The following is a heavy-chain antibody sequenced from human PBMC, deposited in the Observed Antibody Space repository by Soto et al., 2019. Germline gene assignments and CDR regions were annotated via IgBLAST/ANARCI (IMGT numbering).Heavy chain of an antibody. Sequence: QVQLVESGGGVVQPGRSLRLSCVGSGFTFSSYGMHWVRQAPGKGLEWLAVISFDGNYKYHADSVKGRFTISRDNSKNTLFLEMSSLRPEERAVFYCVRHNLSRGSCESLYFDLWGRGTRVTVSS. CDR2: ISFDGNYK. CDR3: VRHNLSRGSCESLYFDL. CDR1: GFTFSSYG. V-gene: IGHV3-30*03. D-gene: IGHD2-15*01. J-gene: IGHJ2*01.